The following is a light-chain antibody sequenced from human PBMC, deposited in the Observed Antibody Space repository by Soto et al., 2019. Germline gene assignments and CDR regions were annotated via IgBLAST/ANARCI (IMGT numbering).Light chain of an antibody. Sequence: EIVLTQSPATLSVSPGERATLSCRASQSVSSNLAWYQQKPGQAPRLLIFAASNRATGIPDRFSGSGSGTDFTLTISRLEPEDFAMYFCQQYSSPPQTFGQGTKVDIK. V-gene: IGKV3-20*01. CDR2: AAS. CDR1: QSVSSN. CDR3: QQYSSPPQT. J-gene: IGKJ1*01.